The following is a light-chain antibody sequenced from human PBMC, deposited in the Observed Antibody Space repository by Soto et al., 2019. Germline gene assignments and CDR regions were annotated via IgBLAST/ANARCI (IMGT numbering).Light chain of an antibody. V-gene: IGLV2-11*01. CDR2: DVS. J-gene: IGLJ3*02. Sequence: QTALTQPRSVFGSPGQSVTISCTGTSSDVGGYNYVSWYQQHPGKAPKLMIYDVSKRPSGVPDRFSGSKSGNTASLTISGLQAEDEADYYCCTYAGSYTLGVFGGGTKLTVL. CDR3: CTYAGSYTLGV. CDR1: SSDVGGYNY.